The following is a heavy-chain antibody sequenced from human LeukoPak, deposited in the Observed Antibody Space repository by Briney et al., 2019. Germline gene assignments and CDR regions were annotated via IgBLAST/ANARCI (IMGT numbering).Heavy chain of an antibody. CDR1: GGSISSRYYY. CDR2: IYYSWRT. Sequence: SETLSLTCSISGGSISSRYYYWGWIRQPPGKGLEWIGSIYYSWRTYYNPSLKRLVTISVDTSRNQFSLKLSSVTAADTAVYYCTRRGDYWGQGTLVTVSS. CDR3: TRRGDY. D-gene: IGHD3-10*01. V-gene: IGHV4-39*01. J-gene: IGHJ4*02.